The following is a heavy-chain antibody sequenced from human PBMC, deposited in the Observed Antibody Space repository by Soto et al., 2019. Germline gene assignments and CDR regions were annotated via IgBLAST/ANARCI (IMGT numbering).Heavy chain of an antibody. CDR1: GYTFTSYD. D-gene: IGHD3-10*01. V-gene: IGHV1-8*01. J-gene: IGHJ4*02. CDR2: MNPNSGNT. CDR3: ARGGVFFFAAPTNPFDY. Sequence: QVQLVQSGAEAKKPGASVKVSCKASGYTFTSYDINWVRQATGQGLEWMGWMNPNSGNTGYAQKLQGRVTMTRNTSISTAYMELSSLRSEDTAVYYCARGGVFFFAAPTNPFDYWGQGTLVTVSS.